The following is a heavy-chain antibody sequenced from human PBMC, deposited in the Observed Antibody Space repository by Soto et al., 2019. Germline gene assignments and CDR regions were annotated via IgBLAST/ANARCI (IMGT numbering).Heavy chain of an antibody. CDR2: INHSGST. CDR1: GGSFSGYY. CDR3: ACVWSGTYYYYYMYV. V-gene: IGHV4-34*01. Sequence: PSETLSLTCAVYGGSFSGYYWSWIRQPPGKGLEWIGEINHSGSTNYNPSLKSRVTISVDTSKNQFSLKLSSVTAADTAVYYCACVWSGTYYYYYMYVWGKGTTVPVSS. D-gene: IGHD3-3*01. J-gene: IGHJ6*03.